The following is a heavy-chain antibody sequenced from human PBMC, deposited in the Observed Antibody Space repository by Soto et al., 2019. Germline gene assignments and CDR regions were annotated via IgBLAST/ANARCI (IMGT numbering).Heavy chain of an antibody. CDR2: IYYSGST. Sequence: SETLSLTCTVSGVSISGYYWNWIRQHPGKGLEWMGYIYYSGSTNYNPSLKSRVTISVDTSKNQFSLKLTSVTAADRAVYYCARELLHGSSYYGLGVCGQGTRVTV. J-gene: IGHJ6*02. CDR3: ARELLHGSSYYGLGV. V-gene: IGHV4-59*01. CDR1: GVSISGYY. D-gene: IGHD1-26*01.